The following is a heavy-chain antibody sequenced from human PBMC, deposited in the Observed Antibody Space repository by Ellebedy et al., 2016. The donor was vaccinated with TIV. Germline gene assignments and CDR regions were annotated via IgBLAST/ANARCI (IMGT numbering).Heavy chain of an antibody. V-gene: IGHV3-30*02. Sequence: PGGSLRLSCAASGFTFSNYGFHWVRQAPGKGLEWVTNIRYDGTYKHYADSVKGRFTVSRDNPKNMLFLQMDSLTAEDTGVYYCAKAGGFDYELSFYYGMDAWGQGTMVTVSS. J-gene: IGHJ6*02. CDR1: GFTFSNYG. D-gene: IGHD3-16*01. CDR2: IRYDGTYK. CDR3: AKAGGFDYELSFYYGMDA.